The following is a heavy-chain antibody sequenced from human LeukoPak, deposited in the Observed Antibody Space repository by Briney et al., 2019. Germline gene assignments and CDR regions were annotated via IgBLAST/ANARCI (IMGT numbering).Heavy chain of an antibody. CDR2: ISSSGSTI. CDR1: GFTFSSYE. V-gene: IGHV3-48*03. CDR3: PRERAYSSSWYDLGLGY. D-gene: IGHD6-13*01. J-gene: IGHJ4*02. Sequence: GGSLRLSCAASGFTFSSYEMNWVRQAPGKGLEWVSYISSSGSTIYYADSVKGRFTISRDNAKNSLYLQMNSLRAEETAVYYCPRERAYSSSWYDLGLGYSGQGTLVTVSS.